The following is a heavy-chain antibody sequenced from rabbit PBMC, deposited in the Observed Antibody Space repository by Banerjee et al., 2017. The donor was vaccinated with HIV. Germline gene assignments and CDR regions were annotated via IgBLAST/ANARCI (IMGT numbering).Heavy chain of an antibody. CDR3: TRRGSGSSSGYYFNL. Sequence: QLVESGGGLVKPGASLTLTCKASGFSFSSGLPMCWVRQAPGKGLEWIASVDTGDGTTYYASWVNGRFTVSLDNAQNTVFLQMTSLTPADTATYFCTRRGSGSSSGYYFNLWGQGTLVTVS. CDR1: GFSFSSGLP. D-gene: IGHD1-1*01. CDR2: VDTGDGTT. J-gene: IGHJ4*01. V-gene: IGHV1S47*01.